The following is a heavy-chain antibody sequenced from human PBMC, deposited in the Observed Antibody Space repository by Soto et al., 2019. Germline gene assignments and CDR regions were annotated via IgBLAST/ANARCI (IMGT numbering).Heavy chain of an antibody. CDR2: MSHSGGT. J-gene: IGHJ3*02. Sequence: HVQLQQGGAGLVKPSETLSLTCAVYGGFVSSGSYYWSWIRQPPGKGLEWIGEMSHSGGTHFNPSLKSRVTISVDTSKNQFSLKMSSVTAADTALYYCARVERGTATTVVDAFDIWGPGTMVTVSS. CDR3: ARVERGTATTVVDAFDI. V-gene: IGHV4-34*01. CDR1: GGFVSSGSYY. D-gene: IGHD1-1*01.